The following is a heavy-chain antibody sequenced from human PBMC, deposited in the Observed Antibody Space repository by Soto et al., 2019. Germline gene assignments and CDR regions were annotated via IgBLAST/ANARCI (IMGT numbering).Heavy chain of an antibody. CDR2: ISSSSSTI. J-gene: IGHJ1*01. Sequence: GSLSLSCTASGFTFSSYSMNWVRQAPGKGLEWVSYISSSSSTIYYADSVKGRFTISRDNAKNSLYLQMNSLRDEDTAVYYCAMRPYSSSWFHAAEYFQHWGQGTLVTVSS. D-gene: IGHD6-13*01. CDR3: AMRPYSSSWFHAAEYFQH. V-gene: IGHV3-48*02. CDR1: GFTFSSYS.